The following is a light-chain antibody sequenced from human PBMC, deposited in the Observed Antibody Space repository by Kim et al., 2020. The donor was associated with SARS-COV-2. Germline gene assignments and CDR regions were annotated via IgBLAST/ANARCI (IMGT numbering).Light chain of an antibody. CDR1: RSISRW. CDR3: QHYVDFPRT. CDR2: QAS. Sequence: ASAGEEITITGRASRSISRWLAWFQQRPEKAPKLLIYQASSLESGVPSRFSGSGSGTEFTLTISSLQPDDFATYYCQHYVDFPRTFGQGTKVDIK. J-gene: IGKJ1*01. V-gene: IGKV1-5*03.